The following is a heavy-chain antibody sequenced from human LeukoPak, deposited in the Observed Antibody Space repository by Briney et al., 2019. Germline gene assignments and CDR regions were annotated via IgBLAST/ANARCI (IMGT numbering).Heavy chain of an antibody. D-gene: IGHD3-22*01. J-gene: IGHJ4*02. Sequence: PSETLSLTCTVSGGSISSSNYYWGWIRQPPGKGLEWVGSIYYSGSTYYDPSLKSRVTISVDTSKNQVSLKLSSVTATNTAVYYCARPRDPDYYDSSGYYYWGQGTLVTVSS. V-gene: IGHV4-39*01. CDR2: IYYSGST. CDR3: ARPRDPDYYDSSGYYY. CDR1: GGSISSSNYY.